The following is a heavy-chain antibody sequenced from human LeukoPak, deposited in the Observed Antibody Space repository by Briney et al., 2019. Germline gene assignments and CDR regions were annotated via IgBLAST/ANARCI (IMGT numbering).Heavy chain of an antibody. CDR3: AREDYSSSSAVDP. CDR2: INPSGGST. D-gene: IGHD6-6*01. V-gene: IGHV1-46*01. CDR1: GYTFTSYY. Sequence: ASVKVSCKASGYTFTSYYMYWVRQAPGQGLEWMGIINPSGGSTSYAQKFQGRVTMTRDTSTSTVYVELSRLRSDDTAVYYCAREDYSSSSAVDPWGQGTLVTVSS. J-gene: IGHJ5*02.